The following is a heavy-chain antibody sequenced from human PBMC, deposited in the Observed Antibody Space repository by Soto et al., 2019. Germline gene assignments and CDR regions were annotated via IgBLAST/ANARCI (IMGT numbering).Heavy chain of an antibody. D-gene: IGHD1-1*01. CDR3: ARVRQGCSANNCYFDP. Sequence: SETLSLTCTLSGGSVRAPDWWNWVRQSPDKGLEWIAEVHISGHSNYNPSLRSRVSVSIDSSKSQFYLNLNSVTAADTAIYYCARVRQGCSANNCYFDPWGQGTQVTVSS. CDR2: VHISGHS. J-gene: IGHJ5*01. CDR1: GGSVRAPDW. V-gene: IGHV4-4*02.